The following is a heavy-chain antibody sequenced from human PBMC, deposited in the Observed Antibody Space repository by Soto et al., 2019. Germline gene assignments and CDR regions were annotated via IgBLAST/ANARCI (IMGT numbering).Heavy chain of an antibody. CDR3: AKAGLSGYFDY. CDR2: ISGSGGST. V-gene: IGHV3-23*01. CDR1: GLTFGSYA. Sequence: GGSLRLSCAASGLTFGSYAMSWVRQAPGKGLEWVSAISGSGGSTYYADSVKGRFTISRDNSKNTLYLQMNSLRAEDTAVYYCAKAGLSGYFDYWGQGTLVTVSS. J-gene: IGHJ4*02. D-gene: IGHD3-10*01.